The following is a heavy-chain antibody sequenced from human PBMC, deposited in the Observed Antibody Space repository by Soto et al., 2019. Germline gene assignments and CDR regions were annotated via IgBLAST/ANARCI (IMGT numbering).Heavy chain of an antibody. J-gene: IGHJ5*01. V-gene: IGHV4-30-4*01. CDR2: IYKSATP. CDR3: ARGRYCLTGRCFPNWFDS. Sequence: QVQLLESGPGLVKPSQTLSLTCSVSGDSISTVDYFWAWIRQPPGQALEYIGYIYKSATPYYNPSFESRVAISLDTSKSQFSLNVTSVTAADTAVYFCARGRYCLTGRCFPNWFDSWGQGTLVTVSS. CDR1: GDSISTVDYF. D-gene: IGHD2-15*01.